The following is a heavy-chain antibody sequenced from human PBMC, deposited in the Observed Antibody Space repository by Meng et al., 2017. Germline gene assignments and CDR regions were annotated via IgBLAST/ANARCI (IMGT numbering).Heavy chain of an antibody. V-gene: IGHV3-23*01. J-gene: IGHJ4*02. CDR2: ISGSGGST. CDR3: AKDRGAVAGWKY. CDR1: GFTFDDYT. Sequence: GESLKISCAASGFTFDDYTMHWVRQAPGKGLEWVSAISGSGGSTYYADSVKGRFTISRDNSKNTLYLQMNSLRAEDTAVYYCAKDRGAVAGWKYWGQGTLVTVSS. D-gene: IGHD6-19*01.